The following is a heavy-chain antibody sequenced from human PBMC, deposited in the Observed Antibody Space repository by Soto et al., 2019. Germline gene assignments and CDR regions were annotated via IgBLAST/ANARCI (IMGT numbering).Heavy chain of an antibody. J-gene: IGHJ5*02. Sequence: QLQLQESGPGLVKPSETLSLTCTVSGGSISSSSYYWGWIRQPPGKGLEWIGSIYYSGSTYYNPSLKSRVTKSVDTSKNQFSLTLSSVPAADTAVYSCARHGGGSSGWYLHGWFDPWGQGTLVTVSS. CDR2: IYYSGST. CDR3: ARHGGGSSGWYLHGWFDP. CDR1: GGSISSSSYY. D-gene: IGHD6-19*01. V-gene: IGHV4-39*01.